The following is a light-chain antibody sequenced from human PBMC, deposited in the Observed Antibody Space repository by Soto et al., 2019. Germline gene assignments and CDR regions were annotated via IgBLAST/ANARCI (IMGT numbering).Light chain of an antibody. J-gene: IGLJ3*02. CDR2: GNS. Sequence: QPVLTQPPSVSGAPGQRVTISCTGSSSNIGAGYDVPWYQQLPGTAPKLLIYGNSNRPSGVPDRFSGSKSGTSASLAITGLRAEDEADYYCQSYDSSLSGWVFGGGTKLTVL. CDR3: QSYDSSLSGWV. CDR1: SSNIGAGYD. V-gene: IGLV1-40*01.